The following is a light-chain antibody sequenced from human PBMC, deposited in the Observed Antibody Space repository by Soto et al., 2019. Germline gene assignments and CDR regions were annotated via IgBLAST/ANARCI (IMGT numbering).Light chain of an antibody. V-gene: IGLV2-14*01. Sequence: QSALTQPASVSGSPGQSITISCTGTSSDVGGYNYVSWYQQHPDKAPKLMIYEVSNRPSGVSNRFSGSKSGNTASLTISGLQSEDEGNYYCSSYTRGRTLVFGGGTKVTVL. CDR1: SSDVGGYNY. CDR3: SSYTRGRTLV. CDR2: EVS. J-gene: IGLJ3*02.